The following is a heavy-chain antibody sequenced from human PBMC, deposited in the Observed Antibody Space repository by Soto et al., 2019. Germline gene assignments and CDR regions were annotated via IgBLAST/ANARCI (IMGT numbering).Heavy chain of an antibody. D-gene: IGHD5-12*01. CDR2: IYHSGST. CDR3: ARVYSGYDIALYYFDY. J-gene: IGHJ4*02. Sequence: QVQLQESGPGLVKPSGTLSLTCAVSGGSISSSNWWSWVRQPPGKGLEWIGEIYHSGSTNYNPSLKRRVTISVDKSKNQFSLKLSSVTAADTAVYYCARVYSGYDIALYYFDYWGQGTLVTVSS. V-gene: IGHV4-4*02. CDR1: GGSISSSNW.